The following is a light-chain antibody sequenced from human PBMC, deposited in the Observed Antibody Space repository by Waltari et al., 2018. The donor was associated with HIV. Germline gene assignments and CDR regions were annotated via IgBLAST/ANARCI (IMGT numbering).Light chain of an antibody. V-gene: IGLV2-23*02. J-gene: IGLJ1*01. CDR2: EVN. CDR1: SRDVGSYNL. CDR3: CSYAGSRRV. Sequence: QSALTQPASVSGSPGQSITISCTGTSRDVGSYNLLSWYQQYPGKAPKLTIYEVNKRPSGISNRFSGSKSGNTASLTISGLQAEDEADYYCCSYAGSRRVFGTGTKVTVL.